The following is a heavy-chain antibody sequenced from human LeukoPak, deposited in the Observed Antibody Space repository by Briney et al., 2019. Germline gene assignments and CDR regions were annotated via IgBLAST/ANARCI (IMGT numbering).Heavy chain of an antibody. J-gene: IGHJ6*03. D-gene: IGHD2-2*01. CDR3: ARVGVDAEVVPVERRDHYYYMDV. Sequence: ASVKVSCKASGYTFTSYGISWVRQAPGQGLEWMGWISAYNGNTNYAQKLQGRVTMTTDTSTSTAYMELRSLRSEDTAVYYCARVGVDAEVVPVERRDHYYYMDVWGKGTTVTVSS. CDR1: GYTFTSYG. CDR2: ISAYNGNT. V-gene: IGHV1-18*01.